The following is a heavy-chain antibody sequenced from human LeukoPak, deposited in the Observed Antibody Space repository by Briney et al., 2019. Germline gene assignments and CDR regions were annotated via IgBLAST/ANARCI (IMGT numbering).Heavy chain of an antibody. D-gene: IGHD6-19*01. CDR2: INHSGST. J-gene: IGHJ3*02. CDR3: ARDKSSGWVSDAFDI. CDR1: GGSISSSSYY. Sequence: SETLSLTCTVSGGSISSSSYYWGWIRQPPGKGLEWIGEINHSGSTNYNPSLKSRVTISVDTSKNQFSLKLSSVTAADTAVYYCARDKSSGWVSDAFDIWGQGTMVTVSS. V-gene: IGHV4-39*07.